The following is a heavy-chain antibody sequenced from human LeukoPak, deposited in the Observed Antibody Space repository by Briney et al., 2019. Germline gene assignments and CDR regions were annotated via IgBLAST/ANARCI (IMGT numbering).Heavy chain of an antibody. CDR3: XXXPTRGSYLHY. CDR2: ISYDGSNK. J-gene: IGHJ4*02. Sequence: GGSLRLSCAASGFTFSSYAMHWVRQAPGKGLEWVAVISYDGSNKYYADSVKGRFTISRDNSKNTMYPQMNSLRVDDTAVYYCXXXPTRGSYLHYWGQGTLVTVSS. D-gene: IGHD1-26*01. CDR1: GFTFSSYA. V-gene: IGHV3-30*04.